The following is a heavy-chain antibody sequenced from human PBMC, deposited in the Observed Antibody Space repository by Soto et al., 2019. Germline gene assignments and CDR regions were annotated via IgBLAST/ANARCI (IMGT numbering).Heavy chain of an antibody. Sequence: EVQLVESGGGLVQPGGSLRLSCAASGFTFSNYWMHWVRLPPGKGLLWVSRINIGGSAANYAGSVEGRFTVSRDDAKNTLYLQMHSLRDADTAVYYCVRGTSDWYGIDYWGQGAPVTVSS. V-gene: IGHV3-74*01. CDR1: GFTFSNYW. CDR3: VRGTSDWYGIDY. J-gene: IGHJ4*02. CDR2: INIGGSAA. D-gene: IGHD1-1*01.